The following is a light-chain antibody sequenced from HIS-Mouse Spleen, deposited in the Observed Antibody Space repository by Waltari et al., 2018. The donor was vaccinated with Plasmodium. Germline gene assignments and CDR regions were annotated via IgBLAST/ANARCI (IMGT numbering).Light chain of an antibody. J-gene: IGLJ2*01. Sequence: QSALTQPPSASGSPGQSVTISGTGTSSNVVGYNYVSWYQQHPGKAPKLMIYEVSKRPSGVPDRFSGSKSGNTASLTVSGLQAEDEADYYCSSYAGSNNLVFGGGTKLTVL. CDR1: SSNVVGYNY. V-gene: IGLV2-8*01. CDR2: EVS. CDR3: SSYAGSNNLV.